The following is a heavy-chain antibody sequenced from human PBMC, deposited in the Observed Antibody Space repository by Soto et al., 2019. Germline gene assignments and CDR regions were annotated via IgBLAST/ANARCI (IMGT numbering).Heavy chain of an antibody. Sequence: QVQLVQSGAEVKKPGSSVKVSCKPFGGTLSSYAITWMRQAPGLGLEWMGGIIPFSGAANYAQKFQGRVTITADESTNTAYMDLSSLRSEDTAVYFCARVWVTTVTAWFDLWGQGTLVTVSS. CDR3: ARVWVTTVTAWFDL. V-gene: IGHV1-69*01. CDR2: IIPFSGAA. D-gene: IGHD4-17*01. CDR1: GGTLSSYA. J-gene: IGHJ5*02.